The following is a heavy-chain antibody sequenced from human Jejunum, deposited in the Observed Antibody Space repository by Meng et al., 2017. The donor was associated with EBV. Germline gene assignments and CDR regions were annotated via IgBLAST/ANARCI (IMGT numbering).Heavy chain of an antibody. J-gene: IGHJ4*02. CDR2: IFFSGST. V-gene: IGHV4-59*01. CDR1: GGSISGYY. Sequence: QVPLEGSGPGLMKPSETLSLTCTGSGGSISGYYWGWIRQLPGKGLEWIGYIFFSGSTNYNPSLKSRVTISLDTSKNQFSLKLGSVTAADTAVYYCARINWGFDYWGQGTLVTVSS. D-gene: IGHD7-27*01. CDR3: ARINWGFDY.